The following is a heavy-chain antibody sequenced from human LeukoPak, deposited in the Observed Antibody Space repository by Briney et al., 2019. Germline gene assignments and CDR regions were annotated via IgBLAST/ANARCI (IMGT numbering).Heavy chain of an antibody. Sequence: PGGSLRLSCSGSGFIGGSEYMTWVRQAPGKGLEYVSVIYKGGTPEYADSVRGRFTISRDNSKSTLYLQMDSLRADDTAVYYCARGMNWNDLSLDSWGQGTLVTVS. CDR3: ARGMNWNDLSLDS. CDR2: IYKGGTP. D-gene: IGHD1-1*01. V-gene: IGHV3-53*01. CDR1: GFIGGSEY. J-gene: IGHJ4*02.